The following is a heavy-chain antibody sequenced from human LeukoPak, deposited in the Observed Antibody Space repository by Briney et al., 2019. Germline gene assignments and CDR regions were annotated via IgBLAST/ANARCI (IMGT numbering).Heavy chain of an antibody. CDR2: ISASGGDT. D-gene: IGHD1-26*01. CDR1: GFTFSNHA. V-gene: IGHV3-23*01. J-gene: IGHJ4*02. Sequence: GGSLRLSCAASGFTFSNHAMTWVRQAPGKGLEWVSAISASGGDTFYADSVKGRFTISRDNSKDILYLQMSSLRAEDTAIYYCAKDMGATFDYWGQGTLVTVSS. CDR3: AKDMGATFDY.